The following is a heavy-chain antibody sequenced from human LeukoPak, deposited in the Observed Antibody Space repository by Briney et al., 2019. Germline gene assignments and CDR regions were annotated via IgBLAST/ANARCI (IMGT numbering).Heavy chain of an antibody. CDR3: ARDRDSNSPLANWFDP. J-gene: IGHJ5*02. D-gene: IGHD4-11*01. V-gene: IGHV4-4*07. CDR1: GGSISSYY. CDR2: IYTSGST. Sequence: PSETLSLTYTVSGGSISSYYCSWIRQPAGKGLEWIWRIYTSGSTNYNPCLKSRVTMSVDTSKNQFSLKLSSVTAADTAVYYCARDRDSNSPLANWFDPWGQGTLVTVSS.